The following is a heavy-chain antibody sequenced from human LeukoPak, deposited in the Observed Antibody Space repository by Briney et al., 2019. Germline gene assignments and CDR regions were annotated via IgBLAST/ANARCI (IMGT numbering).Heavy chain of an antibody. CDR1: GFNFSDYA. CDR3: ARASDFWSGPRPLDI. V-gene: IGHV3-64*01. Sequence: GGSLRLSCAGSGFNFSDYAMHWVRQAPGKGLEYVSVISSNGDSTDYAKSVQGRFSISRDNSKNTLYLHLGSLRRGDLGVYYCARASDFWSGPRPLDIWGQGTMVIVSS. J-gene: IGHJ3*02. D-gene: IGHD3-3*01. CDR2: ISSNGDST.